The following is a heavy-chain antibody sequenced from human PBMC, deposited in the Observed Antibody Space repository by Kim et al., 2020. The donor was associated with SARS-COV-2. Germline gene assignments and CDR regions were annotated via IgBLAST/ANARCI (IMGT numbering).Heavy chain of an antibody. CDR1: GFTFSNYG. V-gene: IGHV3-33*06. Sequence: GGSLRLSCAASGFTFSNYGMHWVRQTPGKGLEWVAVIWFDGTTRYYADSVKGRFTISRDNSNNTLYLQMNSLRAEDTAVDYCAKDGENWGQGTLVTVCS. J-gene: IGHJ4*02. CDR2: IWFDGTTR. CDR3: AKDGEN. D-gene: IGHD3-3*01.